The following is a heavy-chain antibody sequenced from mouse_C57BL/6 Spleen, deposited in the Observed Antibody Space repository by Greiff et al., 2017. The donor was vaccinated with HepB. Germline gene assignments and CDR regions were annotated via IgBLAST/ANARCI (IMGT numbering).Heavy chain of an antibody. CDR1: GYTFTDYN. D-gene: IGHD1-1*01. J-gene: IGHJ1*03. CDR2: INPNNGGT. V-gene: IGHV1-18*01. Sequence: VQLQQSGPELVKPGASVKIPCKASGYTFTDYNMDWVKQSHGKSLEWIGDINPNNGGTIYNQKFKGKATLTVDKSSSTAYMELRSLTSEDTAVYYCERCYDYGSSYYWYFDVWGTGTTVTVSS. CDR3: ERCYDYGSSYYWYFDV.